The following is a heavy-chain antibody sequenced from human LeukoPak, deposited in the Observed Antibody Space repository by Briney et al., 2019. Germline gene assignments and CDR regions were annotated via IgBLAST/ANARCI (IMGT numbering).Heavy chain of an antibody. D-gene: IGHD2-15*01. J-gene: IGHJ4*02. CDR2: ISYDGGNK. CDR3: AREMAVVVVAATGFDY. Sequence: GGSLGLSCAASGFTFSSYGMHWVRQAPGKGLEWVAVISYDGGNKYYADSVKGRFTISRDNSKNTLYLQINSLRDEDTAVYYCAREMAVVVVAATGFDYWGQGTLVTVSS. V-gene: IGHV3-30*03. CDR1: GFTFSSYG.